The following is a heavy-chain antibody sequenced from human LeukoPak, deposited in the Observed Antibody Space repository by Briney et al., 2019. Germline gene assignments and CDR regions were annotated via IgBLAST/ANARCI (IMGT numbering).Heavy chain of an antibody. CDR1: GFTFSSYW. CDR2: IKQDGSEK. CDR3: AKEMTTNTYFDY. Sequence: PGGSLRLSCAASGFTFSSYWMSWVRQAPGKGLEWVANIKQDGSEKYYVDSVKGRFTISRDNSKNTLYLQMNSLRAEDTAVYYCAKEMTTNTYFDYWGQGTLVTVSS. D-gene: IGHD4-11*01. J-gene: IGHJ4*02. V-gene: IGHV3-7*03.